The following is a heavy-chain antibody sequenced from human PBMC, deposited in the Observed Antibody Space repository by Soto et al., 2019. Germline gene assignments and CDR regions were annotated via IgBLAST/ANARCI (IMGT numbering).Heavy chain of an antibody. CDR1: GYTFTSYA. J-gene: IGHJ5*02. Sequence: QVQLVQSGAEVKKPGASVKVSCKASGYTFTSYAMHWVRQAPGQRLEWMGWINAGNGNTKYSQKFQGRVTITRDTSASTAYMERSSLRSEDTAVYYGARGLAYCGGDCYSWWFDPWGQGTLVTVSS. CDR2: INAGNGNT. D-gene: IGHD2-21*02. V-gene: IGHV1-3*01. CDR3: ARGLAYCGGDCYSWWFDP.